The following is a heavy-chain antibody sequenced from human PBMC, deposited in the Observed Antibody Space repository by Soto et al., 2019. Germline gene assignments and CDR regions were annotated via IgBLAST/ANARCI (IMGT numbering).Heavy chain of an antibody. CDR1: GYTFTSYA. D-gene: IGHD5-12*01. Sequence: ASVKVSCKASGYTFTSYAMHWVRQAPGQRLEWMGWINPINGKTKYAQKFQGRVTITTDESTSTAYMELSSLRSEDTAVYYCARYLDSGYDRRLYYYYGMDVWGQGTTVTVSS. CDR2: INPINGKT. J-gene: IGHJ6*02. CDR3: ARYLDSGYDRRLYYYYGMDV. V-gene: IGHV1-3*01.